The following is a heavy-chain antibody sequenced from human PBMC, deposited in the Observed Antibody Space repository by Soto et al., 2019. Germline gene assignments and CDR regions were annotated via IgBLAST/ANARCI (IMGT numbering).Heavy chain of an antibody. V-gene: IGHV4-38-2*01. D-gene: IGHD3-22*01. J-gene: IGHJ5*02. CDR2: IYHSGSS. CDR3: ARVNYYDSSGYYYRGWFDP. CDR1: GYSISSGYY. Sequence: ETLSLTCAVSGYSISSGYYWGWIRQPPGKGLEWIGSIYHSGSSYYNPSLKSRVTISVDTSNNQFSLKLSSVTAADTAVYYCARVNYYDSSGYYYRGWFDPWGQGTLVTVSS.